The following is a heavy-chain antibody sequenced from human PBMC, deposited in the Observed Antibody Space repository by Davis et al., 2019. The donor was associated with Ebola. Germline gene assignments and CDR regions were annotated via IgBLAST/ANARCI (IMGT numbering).Heavy chain of an antibody. CDR3: ALQPGWLQPRAFDY. J-gene: IGHJ4*02. V-gene: IGHV5-51*01. D-gene: IGHD5-24*01. Sequence: GESLKISCKGSGYTFSRYWIGWVRQLPGKGLEWMGIIYPGDSDTRYSPSFQGQVTISVDKSISTAYLQWSSLKASDTAIYYCALQPGWLQPRAFDYWGQGTLVTVSS. CDR1: GYTFSRYW. CDR2: IYPGDSDT.